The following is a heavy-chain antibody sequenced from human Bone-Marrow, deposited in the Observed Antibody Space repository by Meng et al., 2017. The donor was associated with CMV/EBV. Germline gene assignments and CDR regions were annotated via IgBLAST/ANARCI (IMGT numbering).Heavy chain of an antibody. Sequence: SETLSLTCDIPGDSASSNSAAWNWIRQSPSRGLEWLGRTYYRSKWYNDYAVSVKSRITINPDTSKNKFSLKLNSVTPETTAVYYCARDRFGGCYNRPFDFWGQGTMVTVSS. J-gene: IGHJ3*01. CDR1: GDSASSNSAA. D-gene: IGHD1-26*01. V-gene: IGHV6-1*01. CDR2: TYYRSKWYN. CDR3: ARDRFGGCYNRPFDF.